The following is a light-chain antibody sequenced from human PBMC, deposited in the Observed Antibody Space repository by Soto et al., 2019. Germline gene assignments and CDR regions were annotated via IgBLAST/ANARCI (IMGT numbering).Light chain of an antibody. CDR3: QTWDTGIRV. J-gene: IGLJ2*01. V-gene: IGLV4-69*01. Sequence: QPVLTQSPSASASLGTSVKLTCTLSSGHSSYAIAWHQQQPEKGPRYLMKLNNDGSQSKGDGIPDRFSGSSSGAERYLIISSLQSEDEADYYCQTWDTGIRVFGGGTQLTVL. CDR1: SGHSSYA. CDR2: LNNDGSQ.